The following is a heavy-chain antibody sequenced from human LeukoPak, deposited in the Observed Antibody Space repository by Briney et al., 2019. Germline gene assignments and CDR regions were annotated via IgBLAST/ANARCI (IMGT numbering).Heavy chain of an antibody. CDR3: ARSSPYYYDSSGYYNYYYYGMDV. D-gene: IGHD3-22*01. Sequence: SVKVSCKASGGTFSSYAISWVRQAPGQGLEWMGRIIPILGIANYAQKFQGRVTITADESTSTAYMELSSLRSEDTAVYYCARSSPYYYDSSGYYNYYYYGMDVWGQGTTVTVSS. V-gene: IGHV1-69*04. CDR2: IIPILGIA. J-gene: IGHJ6*02. CDR1: GGTFSSYA.